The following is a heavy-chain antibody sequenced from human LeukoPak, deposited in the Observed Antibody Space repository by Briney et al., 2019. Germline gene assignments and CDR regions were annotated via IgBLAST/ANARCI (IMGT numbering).Heavy chain of an antibody. CDR1: GFIFSNYW. Sequence: TGGSLRLSCAASGFIFSNYWMSWVRQAPGKGREWVAAISGSGGTTYYADFAKGWFSISRDNSENTLYLQMYSLRAEDTAVYHCAKFFDPSGGASGWTWTMDCWGQGTLVIVSS. J-gene: IGHJ4*02. CDR2: ISGSGGTT. V-gene: IGHV3-23*01. CDR3: AKFFDPSGGASGWTWTMDC. D-gene: IGHD6-25*01.